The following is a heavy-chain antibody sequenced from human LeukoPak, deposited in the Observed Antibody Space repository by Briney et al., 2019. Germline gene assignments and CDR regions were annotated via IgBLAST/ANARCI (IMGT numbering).Heavy chain of an antibody. CDR3: AREGSIAVAGTFDY. J-gene: IGHJ4*02. D-gene: IGHD6-19*01. Sequence: PGRSLRLSCAASGFTFSSYAMHWVRQAPGKGLEWVAVISYDGSNKYYADSVKGRFTIFRDNSKNTLYLQMNSLRAEDTAVYYCAREGSIAVAGTFDYWGQGTLVTVSS. CDR2: ISYDGSNK. CDR1: GFTFSSYA. V-gene: IGHV3-30*04.